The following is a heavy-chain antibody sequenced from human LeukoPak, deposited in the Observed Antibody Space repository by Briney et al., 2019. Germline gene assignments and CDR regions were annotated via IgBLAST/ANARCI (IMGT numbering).Heavy chain of an antibody. CDR3: ARQFDP. J-gene: IGHJ5*02. V-gene: IGHV4-59*08. Sequence: SETLSLTCTVSGASFSNYYWSWIRQPPGKGLVWIGHIYSSGSTNYNPSLKSRLTISLDTSKNQFSLKLSSVTAADTAVYYCARQFDPWGQGILVTVSS. CDR1: GASFSNYY. CDR2: IYSSGST.